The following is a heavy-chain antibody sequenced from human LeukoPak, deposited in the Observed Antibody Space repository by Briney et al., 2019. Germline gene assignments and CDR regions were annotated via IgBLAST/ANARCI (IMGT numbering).Heavy chain of an antibody. CDR3: AKGRKGYDDSSAYWNY. V-gene: IGHV3-48*01. CDR2: ISSSSDII. Sequence: PGGSLRLSCAASGFTFSTRSMNWVRQAPGKGLEWVSYISSSSDIIHYADSVKGRFTISRDNSKNTLYLQMNSPRAEDTAVYYCAKGRKGYDDSSAYWNYWGQGTLVTVSS. D-gene: IGHD3-22*01. J-gene: IGHJ4*02. CDR1: GFTFSTRS.